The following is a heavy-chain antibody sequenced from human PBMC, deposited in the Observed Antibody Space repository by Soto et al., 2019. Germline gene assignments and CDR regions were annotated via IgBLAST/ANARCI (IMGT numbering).Heavy chain of an antibody. CDR2: ISFDESNE. Sequence: WGSPRFYCASPGLTFSFSGVHWVRQAPGKALEWVAVISFDESNEHYADCVKPRFSISIDNAKNTLYLQMSSLRADDTAVYYCARGLIKLAGGAFDIWGQGTMVTVSS. CDR3: ARGLIKLAGGAFDI. CDR1: GLTFSFSG. D-gene: IGHD3-16*01. V-gene: IGHV3-33*01. J-gene: IGHJ3*02.